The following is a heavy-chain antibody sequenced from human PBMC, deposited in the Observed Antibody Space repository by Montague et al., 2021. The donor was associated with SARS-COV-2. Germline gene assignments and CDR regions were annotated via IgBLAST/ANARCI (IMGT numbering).Heavy chain of an antibody. V-gene: IGHV4-34*01. CDR2: INHSGST. Sequence: SETLSLTCTVSGGSISSFYWSWFRQPPGKGLEWIGEINHSGSTYYNPSLKSRVTISVDTSKNQFSLKLSSVTAADTAVYYCARGSGCSGGSCYSDWDPYYYYGMDVWGQGTTVTVSS. CDR3: ARGSGCSGGSCYSDWDPYYYYGMDV. CDR1: GGSISSFY. J-gene: IGHJ6*02. D-gene: IGHD2-15*01.